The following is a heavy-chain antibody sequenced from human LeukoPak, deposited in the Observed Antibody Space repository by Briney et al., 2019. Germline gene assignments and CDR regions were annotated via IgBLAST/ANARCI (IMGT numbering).Heavy chain of an antibody. J-gene: IGHJ4*02. CDR3: AKDVYGDYGGLDY. V-gene: IGHV3-23*01. D-gene: IGHD4-17*01. CDR2: IRGSDGST. CDR1: GFTFSTYA. Sequence: GESLRLSRAASGFTFSTYALSWVRQAPGKGLEWVSSIRGSDGSTYYADSVKGRFAISRDNSKNTLYLQMNSLRAEDTAVYYCAKDVYGDYGGLDYWGQGTLVTVSS.